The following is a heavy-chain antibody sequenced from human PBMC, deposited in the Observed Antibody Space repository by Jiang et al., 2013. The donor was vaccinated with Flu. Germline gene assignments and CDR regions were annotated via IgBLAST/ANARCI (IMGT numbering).Heavy chain of an antibody. J-gene: IGHJ4*02. CDR3: ARDQYSAAPH. CDR2: ISSDGSST. D-gene: IGHD2-15*01. Sequence: GLVWVSRISSDGSSTTYADSVKGRFTVSRDNAKNTLYLQMNSLRGDDTAVYYCARDQYSAAPHWGQGTLVTVSS. V-gene: IGHV3-74*01.